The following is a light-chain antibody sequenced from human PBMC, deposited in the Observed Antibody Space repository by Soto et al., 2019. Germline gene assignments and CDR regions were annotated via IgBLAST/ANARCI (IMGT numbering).Light chain of an antibody. V-gene: IGKV1-5*03. CDR3: QQYNSYGT. CDR1: QSISSL. CDR2: KAS. Sequence: DIPMTQSPSTLSASVGDRVTITCRASQSISSLLAWYQQKPGKAPKLLIYKASSLESGVPSRFSGSGSGTEFTLSISSLQPDDFATYYCQQYNSYGTFGQGTKVEIK. J-gene: IGKJ1*01.